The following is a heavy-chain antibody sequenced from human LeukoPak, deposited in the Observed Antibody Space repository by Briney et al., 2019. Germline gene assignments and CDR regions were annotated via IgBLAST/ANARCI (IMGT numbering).Heavy chain of an antibody. CDR3: ARHRFSKYSYGFRDVDP. D-gene: IGHD5-18*01. J-gene: IGHJ5*02. Sequence: ASVKVSCKASGYTFTSYDINWVRQATGQGLEWMGWMNPNSGNTGYAQKFQGRVTMTRNTSISTAYMELNSLRAEDTAVYYCARHRFSKYSYGFRDVDPWGQGTRVTVSS. V-gene: IGHV1-8*01. CDR1: GYTFTSYD. CDR2: MNPNSGNT.